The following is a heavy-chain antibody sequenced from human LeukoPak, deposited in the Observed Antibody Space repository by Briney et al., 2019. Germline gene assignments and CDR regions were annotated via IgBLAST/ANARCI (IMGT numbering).Heavy chain of an antibody. V-gene: IGHV4-4*09. CDR1: GGSNNSYY. J-gene: IGHJ5*02. CDR2: THPSGNT. Sequence: PSETLSLPCTVSGGSNNSYYWSWIRQPPGKGLEWIGYTHPSGNTNYSPSLKSRVTISIDMSRNQFSLKLGSVTAADTAVYYCARKAPKKGWFDPWGQGTLVTVSS. CDR3: ARKAPKKGWFDP.